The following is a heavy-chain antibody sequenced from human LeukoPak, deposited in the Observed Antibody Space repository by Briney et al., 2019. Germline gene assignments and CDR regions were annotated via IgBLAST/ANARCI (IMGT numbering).Heavy chain of an antibody. CDR1: GGSISSYY. D-gene: IGHD3-22*01. CDR3: ARAAFPGGDDSSGYGY. CDR2: IYTSGST. J-gene: IGHJ4*02. Sequence: SETLSLTCTVSGGSISSYYWSWIRQPAGKGLEWIGRIYTSGSTNYNPSLKSRVTISVDTSKNQFSLKLSSVTAADTAVYYCARAAFPGGDDSSGYGYWGQGTLVTVSS. V-gene: IGHV4-4*07.